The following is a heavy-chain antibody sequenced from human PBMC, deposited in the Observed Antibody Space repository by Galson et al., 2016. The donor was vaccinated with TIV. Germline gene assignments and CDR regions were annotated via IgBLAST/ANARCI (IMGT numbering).Heavy chain of an antibody. CDR1: GVSISSGFSY. CDR2: IHFTGRT. V-gene: IGHV4-31*03. J-gene: IGHJ3*01. CDR3: ARETYGDYDNYDAFDF. D-gene: IGHD4-17*01. Sequence: LSLTCSVSGVSISSGFSYWNWVRQSPGQGLEWIGYIHFTGRTYYNPSFQSRVSISVDTSKSQFSLNLRSVTAADTAVYFCARETYGDYDNYDAFDFWGQGTTVTVSS.